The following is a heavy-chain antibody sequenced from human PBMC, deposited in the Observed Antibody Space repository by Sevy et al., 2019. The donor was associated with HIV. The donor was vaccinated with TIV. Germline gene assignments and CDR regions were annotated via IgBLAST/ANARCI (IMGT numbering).Heavy chain of an antibody. CDR2: IRNKAKSSTT. Sequence: GGSLRLSCAASGFIFGDLYMDWVRQAPGKGLKWIGRIRNKAKSSTTEYAASVKGRFTITRDYSKNSLYLQMNSLKTEDTARYYCAAVAADRGYFNIWGRGTLVTVSS. J-gene: IGHJ2*01. CDR1: GFIFGDLY. V-gene: IGHV3-72*01. D-gene: IGHD6-19*01. CDR3: AAVAADRGYFNI.